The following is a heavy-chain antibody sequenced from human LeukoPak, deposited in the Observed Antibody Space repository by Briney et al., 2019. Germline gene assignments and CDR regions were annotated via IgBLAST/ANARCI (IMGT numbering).Heavy chain of an antibody. V-gene: IGHV4-59*01. CDR1: GVSINTYS. Sequence: ASETLSLTCTVSGVSINTYSWSWVRQPPGKGLEWIGYMSYTGSTSYNPSLRSRVTISVDKSKNQFSLKLTSVTAADTAVYFCATDGYFEVWGRGTLVTVSS. J-gene: IGHJ2*01. CDR2: MSYTGST. CDR3: ATDGYFEV.